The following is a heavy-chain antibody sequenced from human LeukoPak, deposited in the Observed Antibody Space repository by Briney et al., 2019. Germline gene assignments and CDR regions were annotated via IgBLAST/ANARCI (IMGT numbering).Heavy chain of an antibody. J-gene: IGHJ6*02. CDR1: GGTFSSYA. CDR2: IIPIFGTA. CDR3: AVVGSGSYTMVYYYYGMDV. Sequence: GSSVNVSCKASGGTFSSYAISWVRQAPGQGPEWMGGIIPIFGTANYAQKFQGRVTITADESTSTAYMELSSLRSEDTAVYYCAVVGSGSYTMVYYYYGMDVWGQGTTVTVSS. V-gene: IGHV1-69*01. D-gene: IGHD3-10*01.